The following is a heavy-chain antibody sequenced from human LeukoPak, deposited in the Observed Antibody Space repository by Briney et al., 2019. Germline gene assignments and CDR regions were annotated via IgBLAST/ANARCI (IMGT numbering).Heavy chain of an antibody. J-gene: IGHJ4*02. CDR2: INSDGSST. D-gene: IGHD2-8*02. Sequence: QSGESLRLSCAASGFTFSSYWMHWVRQAPGKGLVWVSRINSDGSSTSYADSVKGRFTISRDNAKNTLYLQMNSLRAEDTAVYYCARSPPVVYVDYWGQGTLVTVSS. CDR3: ARSPPVVYVDY. CDR1: GFTFSSYW. V-gene: IGHV3-74*01.